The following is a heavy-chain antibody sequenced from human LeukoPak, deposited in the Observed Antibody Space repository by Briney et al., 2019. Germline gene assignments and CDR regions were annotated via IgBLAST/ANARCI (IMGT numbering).Heavy chain of an antibody. CDR3: ARLYGSGSSYLDY. CDR2: ISSSSSYI. V-gene: IGHV3-21*04. CDR1: GFTFSSYS. D-gene: IGHD3-10*01. Sequence: PGGSLRLSCAASGFTFSSYSMNWVRQAPGKGLEWVSSISSSSSYIYYADSVKGRFTISRDNAKNSLYLQMNSLRAEDTAVYYCARLYGSGSSYLDYWGQGTLVTVSS. J-gene: IGHJ4*02.